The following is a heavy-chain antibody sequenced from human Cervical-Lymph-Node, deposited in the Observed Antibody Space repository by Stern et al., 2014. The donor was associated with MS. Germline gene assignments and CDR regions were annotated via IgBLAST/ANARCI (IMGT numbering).Heavy chain of an antibody. Sequence: VQLVESGAEVKKPGSSVNVSCKASGGTFSSSYAITWMRQAPGQGLEWMGRIIPILCLPNYAQKFQGRVTITADTSTSTAYMELSSLRSEDTAVYYCARGVVSNRAAATLHNLFDPWGQGTLVTVSS. CDR1: GGTFSSSYA. V-gene: IGHV1-69*09. CDR2: IIPILCLP. J-gene: IGHJ5*02. D-gene: IGHD2-15*01. CDR3: ARGVVSNRAAATLHNLFDP.